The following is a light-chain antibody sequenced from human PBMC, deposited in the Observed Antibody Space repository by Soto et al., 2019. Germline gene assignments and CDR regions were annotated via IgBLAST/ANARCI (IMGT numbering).Light chain of an antibody. Sequence: DIQMTQSPSSLSASVGDRVTITCRASQSISSYLNWYQQKPGKAPKVLIYGASILQSGVPSRFSGSGSGTDFTLTISSLQPEDFATYYCQQSYSTLRTFGQGTKVEIK. CDR3: QQSYSTLRT. CDR2: GAS. CDR1: QSISSY. J-gene: IGKJ1*01. V-gene: IGKV1-39*01.